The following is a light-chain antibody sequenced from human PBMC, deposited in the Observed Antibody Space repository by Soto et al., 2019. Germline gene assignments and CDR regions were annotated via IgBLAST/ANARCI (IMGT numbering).Light chain of an antibody. CDR1: QSVDSNY. J-gene: IGKJ1*01. Sequence: EIVLTQSPGTLSLSPGERATLSCRASQSVDSNYLAWYQQKPGQAPRLLIYGASSRATGVPDRFSGSGSGTDFTLTISRLEPGDFALYYCQQYQRSPPSWTFGQVTKVEIK. V-gene: IGKV3-20*01. CDR3: QQYQRSPPSWT. CDR2: GAS.